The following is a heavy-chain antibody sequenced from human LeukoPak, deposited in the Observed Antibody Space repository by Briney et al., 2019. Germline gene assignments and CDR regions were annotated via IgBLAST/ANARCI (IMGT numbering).Heavy chain of an antibody. CDR2: IYYSGST. CDR3: ARRGDDSSGYYYFPYWFDP. D-gene: IGHD3-22*01. Sequence: SETLSLTCTVSGGSISSSSYYWGWIRQPPGKGLEWIGSIYYSGSTYYNPSLKSRVAISVDTSKNQFSLKLSSVTAADTAVYYCARRGDDSSGYYYFPYWFDPWGQGTLVTVSS. CDR1: GGSISSSSYY. J-gene: IGHJ5*02. V-gene: IGHV4-39*01.